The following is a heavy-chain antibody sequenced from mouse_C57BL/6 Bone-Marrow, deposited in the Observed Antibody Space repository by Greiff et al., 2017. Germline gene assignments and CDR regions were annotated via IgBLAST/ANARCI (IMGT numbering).Heavy chain of an antibody. CDR3: ARENYDSRGVYYFDY. CDR2: IHPNSGST. CDR1: GYTFTSYW. J-gene: IGHJ2*01. D-gene: IGHD2-4*01. Sequence: QVQLQQPGAELVKPGASVKLSCKASGYTFTSYWMHWVKQRPGQGLEWIGMIHPNSGSTNYNEKFKSKATLTVDKSSSTAYMQLSSLTSEDSAVYYCARENYDSRGVYYFDYWGQGTTLTVSS. V-gene: IGHV1-64*01.